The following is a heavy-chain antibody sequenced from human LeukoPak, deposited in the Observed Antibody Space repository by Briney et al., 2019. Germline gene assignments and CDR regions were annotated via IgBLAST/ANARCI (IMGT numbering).Heavy chain of an antibody. V-gene: IGHV3-48*01. D-gene: IGHD2-15*01. Sequence: GGSLRLSCAASGFTFSSYSMNWVRQAPGKGLEWVSYISRSSSTIYYADSVKGRFTISRDNAKNSLYLQMNSLRAEDTAVYYCARDLRGGKNWFDPWGQGTLVTVSS. CDR1: GFTFSSYS. CDR2: ISRSSSTI. CDR3: ARDLRGGKNWFDP. J-gene: IGHJ5*02.